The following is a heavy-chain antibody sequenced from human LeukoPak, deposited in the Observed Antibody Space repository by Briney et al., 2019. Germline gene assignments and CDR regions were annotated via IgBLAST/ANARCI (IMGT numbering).Heavy chain of an antibody. CDR2: ISGGGGGT. Sequence: GGSLRLSCVVSGITLSNYGMSWVRQTPGKGLEWVAGISGGGGGTNYADSVRGRFTISRDKSKNTLNLQMNSLRAEDTAVYFCAKRGVVIRVILVGFHKEAYYFDSWGQGALVTVSS. V-gene: IGHV3-23*01. J-gene: IGHJ4*02. CDR1: GITLSNYG. CDR3: AKRGVVIRVILVGFHKEAYYFDS. D-gene: IGHD3-22*01.